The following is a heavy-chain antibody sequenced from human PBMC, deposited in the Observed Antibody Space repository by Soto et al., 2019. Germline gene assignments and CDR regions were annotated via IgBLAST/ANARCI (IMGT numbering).Heavy chain of an antibody. Sequence: QVQLLQSGAEVKKPGASVKVSCKASGYTFTNYYMHWVRQAPGQGLEWMGIDNPTGGITTHAPKFQDRLIMTRDTSTNTVYMELSSLTSEDTAIYYCAMAAILDYHYAMDVWGQGTTVTVSS. J-gene: IGHJ6*02. CDR2: DNPTGGIT. CDR3: AMAAILDYHYAMDV. V-gene: IGHV1-46*01. CDR1: GYTFTNYY. D-gene: IGHD2-2*01.